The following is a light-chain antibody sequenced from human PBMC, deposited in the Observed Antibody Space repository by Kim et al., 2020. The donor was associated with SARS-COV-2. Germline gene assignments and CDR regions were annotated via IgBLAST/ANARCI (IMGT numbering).Light chain of an antibody. J-gene: IGLJ2*01. CDR3: CSYAGTDTLG. CDR2: DVS. CDR1: SGDVGGYNS. V-gene: IGLV2-11*01. Sequence: QSALTQPPSVSGSLGQSVTISCTGTSGDVGGYNSVSWYQDHPGKAPKLLIYDVSKRPSGVPDRFSGSKSGNTASLTISGLQAEDESDYYCCSYAGTDTLGFGGGTKVTVL.